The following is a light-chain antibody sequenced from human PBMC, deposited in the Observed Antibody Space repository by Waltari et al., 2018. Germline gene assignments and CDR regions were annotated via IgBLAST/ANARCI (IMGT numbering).Light chain of an antibody. V-gene: IGLV2-14*01. CDR2: EVS. CDR1: SSDVGDYNS. CDR3: SSYTSSSTLV. Sequence: QSALTQPASVSGSPGQSITISCTGTSSDVGDYNSVSWYQQYPGKAPKLMIYEVSNRPSGVSNRFSGSKSGNTASLTISGLQAEDEADYYCSSYTSSSTLVFGGGTKLTVL. J-gene: IGLJ2*01.